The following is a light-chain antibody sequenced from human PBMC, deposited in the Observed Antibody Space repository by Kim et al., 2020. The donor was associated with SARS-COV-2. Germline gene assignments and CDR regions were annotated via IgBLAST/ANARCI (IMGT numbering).Light chain of an antibody. CDR3: CSYAGSYTYV. CDR1: SSDVGGYNY. CDR2: DVS. J-gene: IGLJ1*01. V-gene: IGLV2-11*01. Sequence: GLSVTTACNGTSSDVGGYNYVSWDQQHPGKAPKLMIYDVSKRPSGVPDRFSGSKSGNTASLTISGLQAENEADYYCCSYAGSYTYVFGTGTKVTVL.